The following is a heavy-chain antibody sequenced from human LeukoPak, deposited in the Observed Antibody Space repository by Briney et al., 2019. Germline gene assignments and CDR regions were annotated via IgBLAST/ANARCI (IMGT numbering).Heavy chain of an antibody. CDR1: GGTFSSYA. CDR3: ARDPLRYCTNGVCSEGAFDY. V-gene: IGHV1-69*13. CDR2: IIPIFGTA. J-gene: IGHJ4*02. D-gene: IGHD2-8*01. Sequence: ASVKVSCKASGGTFSSYAISWVRQAPGQGLEWMGGIIPIFGTANYAQKFQGRVTITADESTSTAYMELSSLRSEDTAVYYCARDPLRYCTNGVCSEGAFDYGGQGTLVTVSS.